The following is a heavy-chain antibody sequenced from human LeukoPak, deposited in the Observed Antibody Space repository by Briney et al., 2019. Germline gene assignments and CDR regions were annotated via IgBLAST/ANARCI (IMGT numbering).Heavy chain of an antibody. CDR3: AKHMRATNTYSFFGLDV. CDR1: GFTFKDYG. Sequence: GGSLRLSCTATGFTFKDYGMHWVRQPPGKGLEWVSSINWNGGGTDYADSVKGRFTISRDNAKNSLYLQLSSLRPEDTALYYCAKHMRATNTYSFFGLDVWGQGTTVTVPS. V-gene: IGHV3-9*01. CDR2: INWNGGGT. J-gene: IGHJ6*02. D-gene: IGHD1-26*01.